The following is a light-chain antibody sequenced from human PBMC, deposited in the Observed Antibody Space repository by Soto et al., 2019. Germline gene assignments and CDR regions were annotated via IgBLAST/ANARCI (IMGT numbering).Light chain of an antibody. CDR3: CLYASSSTFI. J-gene: IGLJ2*01. V-gene: IGLV2-23*02. CDR1: SSDIGSYNL. Sequence: QSVLTQPASVSGSPGQSITISCTGTSSDIGSYNLVSWYQQHPGKAPKLMIYEATKRPSGVSNRFSGSKSGNTASLTISGLHAEDEADYYCCLYASSSTFIFGGGTKLTVL. CDR2: EAT.